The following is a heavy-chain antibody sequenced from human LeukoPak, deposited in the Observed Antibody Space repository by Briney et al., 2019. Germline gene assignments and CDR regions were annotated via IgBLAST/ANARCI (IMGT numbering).Heavy chain of an antibody. J-gene: IGHJ4*02. D-gene: IGHD6-13*01. CDR2: MNPNSGNT. Sequence: ASVKVSCKASGYTFTSYDIDWVRQATGQGLEWMGWMNPNSGNTGYAQKFQGRVTMTRNTSISTAYMELSSLRSEDTAVYYCARAGSSWLTGEMIDYWGQGTLVTVSS. V-gene: IGHV1-8*01. CDR3: ARAGSSWLTGEMIDY. CDR1: GYTFTSYD.